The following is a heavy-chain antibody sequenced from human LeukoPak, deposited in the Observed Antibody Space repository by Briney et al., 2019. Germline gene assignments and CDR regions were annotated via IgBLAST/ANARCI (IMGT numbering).Heavy chain of an antibody. J-gene: IGHJ5*02. CDR1: GGSISSGGYS. CDR2: IYHSGST. D-gene: IGHD2-15*01. V-gene: IGHV4-30-2*05. CDR3: ARDGRSSYCSGGSCPHWFDP. Sequence: SETLSLTCAVSGGSISSGGYSWSWIRQPPGKGLEWIGYIYHSGSTYYNPSLKSRVTISVDTSKNQFSLKLSSVTAADTAVYYCARDGRSSYCSGGSCPHWFDPWGQGTLVTVSS.